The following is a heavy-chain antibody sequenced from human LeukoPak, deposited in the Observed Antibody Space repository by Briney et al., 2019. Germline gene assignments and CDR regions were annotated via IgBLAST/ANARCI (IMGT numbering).Heavy chain of an antibody. V-gene: IGHV4-4*07. CDR2: IYTSGST. CDR1: GGSISSYY. J-gene: IGHJ3*02. CDR3: ARDISSGWCAPMDDAFDI. Sequence: SETLSLTCTVSGGSISSYYWSWIRQPAGKGLEWIGRIYTSGSTNYNPSLKSRVTMSVDTSKNQFSLKLSSVTAADTAVYYCARDISSGWCAPMDDAFDIWGQGTMVTVSS. D-gene: IGHD6-19*01.